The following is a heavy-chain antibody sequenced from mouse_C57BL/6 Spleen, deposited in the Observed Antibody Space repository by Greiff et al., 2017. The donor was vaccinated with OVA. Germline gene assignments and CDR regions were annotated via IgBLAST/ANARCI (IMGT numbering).Heavy chain of an antibody. CDR3: ASHHYGSSYWYFDV. Sequence: EVQLQESGGGLVKPGGSLKLSCAASGFTFSSYTMSWVRQTPEKRLEWVATISGGGGNTYYPDSVKGRFTISRDNAKNTLYLQMSSLRSEDTALYYCASHHYGSSYWYFDVWGTGTTVTVSS. CDR2: ISGGGGNT. V-gene: IGHV5-9*01. CDR1: GFTFSSYT. J-gene: IGHJ1*03. D-gene: IGHD1-1*01.